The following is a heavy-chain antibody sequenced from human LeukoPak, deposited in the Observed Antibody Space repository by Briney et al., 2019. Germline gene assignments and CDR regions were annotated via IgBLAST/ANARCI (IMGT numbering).Heavy chain of an antibody. D-gene: IGHD3-10*01. CDR1: GGSISSSNW. CDR3: ARDPNYYGSANFALDV. V-gene: IGHV4-4*02. Sequence: PSETLSLTCAVSGGSISSSNWWSWVRQPPGKGLEWIGEIYHSGSTNYNPSLKSRVTISVDKSKNQFSLKLSSVTAADTAVYYCARDPNYYGSANFALDVWGQGTTVTVSS. J-gene: IGHJ6*02. CDR2: IYHSGST.